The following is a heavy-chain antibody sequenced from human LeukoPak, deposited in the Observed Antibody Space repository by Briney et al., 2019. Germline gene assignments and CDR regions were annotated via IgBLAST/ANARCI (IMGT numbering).Heavy chain of an antibody. CDR1: GFTFSSYA. V-gene: IGHV3-23*01. D-gene: IGHD6-13*01. Sequence: PGGSLRLSCAASGFTFSSYAMSWVRQAPGKGLEWVSAISGSAYSTYYADSVKGRFTISRDNSKYTLYLQMNSLRAEDTALDYCAKDFPISSWDRPNASDIWGQGTMVTVSS. J-gene: IGHJ3*02. CDR2: ISGSAYST. CDR3: AKDFPISSWDRPNASDI.